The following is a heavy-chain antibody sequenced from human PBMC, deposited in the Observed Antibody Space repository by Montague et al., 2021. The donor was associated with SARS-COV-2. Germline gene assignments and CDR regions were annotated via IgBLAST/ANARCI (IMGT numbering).Heavy chain of an antibody. CDR3: ARSAFRYFDRPGMDV. Sequence: TLSLTCTVSGGSIRSDGFCWNWIRQPAGKGLEWIGRIDASGTTNYKPSLKSRVIISLDRPKNQFSLKLSSVIAADTAVYYCARSAFRYFDRPGMDVWGQGTTVTVSS. D-gene: IGHD3-9*01. CDR1: GGSIRSDGFC. J-gene: IGHJ6*02. CDR2: IDASGTT. V-gene: IGHV4-61*02.